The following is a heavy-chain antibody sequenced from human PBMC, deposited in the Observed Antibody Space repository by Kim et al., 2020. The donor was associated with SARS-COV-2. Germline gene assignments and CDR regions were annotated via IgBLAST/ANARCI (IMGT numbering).Heavy chain of an antibody. D-gene: IGHD3-3*01. CDR3: ARDIGGFWSGFDYYYGMDV. J-gene: IGHJ6*02. V-gene: IGHV3-64*01. Sequence: GGSLRLSCAASGFTFSSYAMHWVRQAPGKELEYVSVISSNGGSTYYANSVKGRFTISRDNSKNTLYLQMGSLRAEDMAVYYCARDIGGFWSGFDYYYGMDVWGQGTTVTVSS. CDR1: GFTFSSYA. CDR2: ISSNGGST.